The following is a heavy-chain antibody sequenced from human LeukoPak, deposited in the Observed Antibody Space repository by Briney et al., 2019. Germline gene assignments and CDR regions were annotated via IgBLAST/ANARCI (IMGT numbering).Heavy chain of an antibody. Sequence: SVKVSCKASGYTFTSYGISWVRQAPGQGLEWMGGIIPIFGTANYAQKFQGRVTITADESTSTAYMELSSLRSEDTAVYYCARGIQPKPYYMDVWGKGTTVTISS. D-gene: IGHD5-18*01. CDR1: GYTFTSYG. CDR2: IIPIFGTA. V-gene: IGHV1-69*13. J-gene: IGHJ6*03. CDR3: ARGIQPKPYYMDV.